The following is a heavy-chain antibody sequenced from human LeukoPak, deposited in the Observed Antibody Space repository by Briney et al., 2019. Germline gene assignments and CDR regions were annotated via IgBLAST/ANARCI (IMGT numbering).Heavy chain of an antibody. V-gene: IGHV3-74*01. CDR3: ARDVVVTAIGFDY. CDR1: GFTFSNYW. CDR2: INSDGSIT. D-gene: IGHD2-21*02. Sequence: GGSLRLSCAASGFTFSNYWMHWVRQAPGKGLVWVSRINSDGSITNYADSVKGRFTISRDNAKNTLFLQMNSLRAEDTAVYYCARDVVVTAIGFDYWGQGTLVTVSS. J-gene: IGHJ4*02.